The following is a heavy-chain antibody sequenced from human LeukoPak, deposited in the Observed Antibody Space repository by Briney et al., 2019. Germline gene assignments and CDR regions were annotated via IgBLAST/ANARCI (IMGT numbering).Heavy chain of an antibody. CDR3: AKVDATYGSGSYYPWVY. Sequence: GGSLRLSCAASGSTFRSSAMSWVRQAPGKGPEWVSAISGSGDSTYYADSVKGRFTISRDNSKNTLYLQMNTLRAEDTAVYYCAKVDATYGSGSYYPWVYWGQGTLVTVSS. CDR2: ISGSGDST. D-gene: IGHD3-10*01. V-gene: IGHV3-23*01. CDR1: GSTFRSSA. J-gene: IGHJ4*02.